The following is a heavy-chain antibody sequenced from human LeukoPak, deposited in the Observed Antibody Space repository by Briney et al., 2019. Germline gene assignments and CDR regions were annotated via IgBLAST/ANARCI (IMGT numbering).Heavy chain of an antibody. J-gene: IGHJ4*02. D-gene: IGHD3-10*01. V-gene: IGHV4-59*12. CDR3: ARDRAVRGVIDY. Sequence: SETLSLTCTVSGGSISSYYWNWIRQPPGKGLEWIGYIYYSGSTNYNPSLKSRVTISVDTSKNQFSLKLSSVTAADTAVYYCARDRAVRGVIDYWGQGTLVTVSS. CDR2: IYYSGST. CDR1: GGSISSYY.